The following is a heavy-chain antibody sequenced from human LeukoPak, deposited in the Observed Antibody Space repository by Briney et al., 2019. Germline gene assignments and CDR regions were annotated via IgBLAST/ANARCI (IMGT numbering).Heavy chain of an antibody. CDR2: IYTSGST. Sequence: SETLSLTCTVSGGSISSYYWSWTRQPAGKGLEWIGRIYTSGSTNYNPSLKSRVTMSVDTSKNQFSLKLSSVTAADTAEYYCARDCSSTSCYRYYFDYWGQGTLVTVSS. J-gene: IGHJ4*02. V-gene: IGHV4-4*07. CDR3: ARDCSSTSCYRYYFDY. D-gene: IGHD2-2*01. CDR1: GGSISSYY.